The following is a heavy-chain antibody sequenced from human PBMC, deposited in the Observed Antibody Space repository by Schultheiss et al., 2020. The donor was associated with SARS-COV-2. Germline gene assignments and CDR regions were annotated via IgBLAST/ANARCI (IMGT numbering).Heavy chain of an antibody. CDR1: GFTFSSYV. CDR2: ISGSGSSI. V-gene: IGHV3-23*01. Sequence: GGSLRLSCAASGFTFSSYVMSWVRQAPGKGLEWLSYISGSGSSIYYADSVKGRFTISRDNLRNTVYLQMNSLRADDTAVYYCAKGIAETGLGPFDYWGQGTLVTVSS. J-gene: IGHJ4*02. CDR3: AKGIAETGLGPFDY. D-gene: IGHD6-19*01.